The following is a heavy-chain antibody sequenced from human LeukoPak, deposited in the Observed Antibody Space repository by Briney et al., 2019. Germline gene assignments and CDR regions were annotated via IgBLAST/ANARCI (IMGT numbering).Heavy chain of an antibody. V-gene: IGHV4-4*07. Sequence: PSETLSLTCTVSGGSISSYYWSWIRQPAGKGLEWIGRIYTSGSTNYNPSLKGRVTMSVDTSKNQFSLKLSSVTAADTAVYYCARDAYNWNSDAFDIWGQGTMVTVSS. CDR3: ARDAYNWNSDAFDI. CDR1: GGSISSYY. J-gene: IGHJ3*02. D-gene: IGHD1/OR15-1a*01. CDR2: IYTSGST.